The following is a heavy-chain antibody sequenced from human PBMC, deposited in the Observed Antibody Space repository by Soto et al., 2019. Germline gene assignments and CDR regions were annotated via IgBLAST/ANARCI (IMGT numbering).Heavy chain of an antibody. J-gene: IGHJ4*02. CDR3: ARDVWSRASGPPDS. Sequence: EVQLVESGGGLVQPGRSLRLSCAPSGFTFDDYAMHWVRQAPGKGLEWVTGISWNSDTIGYADSVKGRFTISRDNAKNSLYLQMNSLRAEDTAFYYCARDVWSRASGPPDSWGQGTLVTVSS. V-gene: IGHV3-9*01. D-gene: IGHD3-10*01. CDR1: GFTFDDYA. CDR2: ISWNSDTI.